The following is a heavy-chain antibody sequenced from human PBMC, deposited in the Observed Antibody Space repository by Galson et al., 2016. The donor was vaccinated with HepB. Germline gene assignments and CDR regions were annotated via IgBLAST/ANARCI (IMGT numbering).Heavy chain of an antibody. D-gene: IGHD3-22*01. CDR3: EAYNDGTKY. V-gene: IGHV3-7*03. CDR1: GFTFSNFW. J-gene: IGHJ4*02. CDR2: IKPDGSEK. Sequence: SLRLSCAASGFTFSNFWMTWFRQAPGKGLEWLANIKPDGSEKNYVDSVKGRFTISRDDAKNSLYLHMDSLRAEDTALYYCEAYNDGTKYWGQGTLVTVSS.